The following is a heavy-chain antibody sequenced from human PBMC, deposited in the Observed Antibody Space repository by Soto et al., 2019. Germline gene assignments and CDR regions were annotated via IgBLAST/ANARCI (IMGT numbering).Heavy chain of an antibody. CDR3: ARTCTNYNHFDF. CDR2: INTATGNT. V-gene: IGHV1-3*04. CDR1: GYTFTTYA. Sequence: QVQLVQSGAEEKKPGASVKVSCKAFGYTFTTYALHWVRQAPGQRVEWMGWINTATGNTEYSQNFQGRVTITRDTSASTAYMELSSLRSEDTAVYYCARTCTNYNHFDFWGQGTLVTVAS. J-gene: IGHJ4*02. D-gene: IGHD4-4*01.